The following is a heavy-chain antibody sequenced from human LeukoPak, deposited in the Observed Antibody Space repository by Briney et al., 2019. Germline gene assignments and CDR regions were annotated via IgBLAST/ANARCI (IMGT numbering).Heavy chain of an antibody. D-gene: IGHD1-1*01. V-gene: IGHV6-1*01. CDR2: TYYRSKWYN. J-gene: IGHJ4*02. CDR3: AREGSEGYLFDY. CDR1: GDSVSSSSAA. Sequence: SQTLSLTCAISGDSVSSSSAAWSWIRQSPSRGLEWLGRTYYRSKWYNDYAVSVKSRITINPDTSKNQFSLQLNSMAPEDTAVYYCAREGSEGYLFDYWGQGTLVTASS.